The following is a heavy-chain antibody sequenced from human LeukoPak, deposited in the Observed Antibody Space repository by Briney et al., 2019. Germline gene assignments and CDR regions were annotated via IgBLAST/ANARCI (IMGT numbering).Heavy chain of an antibody. D-gene: IGHD6-13*01. CDR1: GFTFSSDW. Sequence: GGSLRLSCAASGFTFSSDWMHWVRQAPGKGLEYVLGINNNGGSTYYADSLKGRFSISRDNSKNMLYFQMSSLRAEDTAVYYCVKDRSAPGLFDYWGQGTLVTVSS. V-gene: IGHV3-64*05. CDR3: VKDRSAPGLFDY. CDR2: INNNGGST. J-gene: IGHJ4*02.